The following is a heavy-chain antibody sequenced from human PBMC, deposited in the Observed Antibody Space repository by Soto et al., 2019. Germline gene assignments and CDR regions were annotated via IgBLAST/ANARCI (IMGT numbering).Heavy chain of an antibody. J-gene: IGHJ4*02. Sequence: GESLKISCKGSGYSFAGYWITWVRQKPGKGLEWMGRIDPSDSQAYYSPSFRGHVTISVTKSITTVFLQWSSLRASDTAMYYCARQIYDSDTGPNFQYYFDSWGQGTPVTVSS. D-gene: IGHD3-22*01. CDR3: ARQIYDSDTGPNFQYYFDS. V-gene: IGHV5-10-1*01. CDR1: GYSFAGYW. CDR2: IDPSDSQA.